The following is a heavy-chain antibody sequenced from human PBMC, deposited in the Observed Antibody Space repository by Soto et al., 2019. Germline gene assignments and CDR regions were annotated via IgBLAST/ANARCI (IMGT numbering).Heavy chain of an antibody. J-gene: IGHJ4*02. CDR2: IRSKAEGGTT. Sequence: GGSLRLSCAASGFTFSSYSLNWVRQAPGKGLEWVGFIRSKAEGGTTENATSVKDRLTISRDDSKSIAYLQMNSLKTDDTAVYYCTRWKGSYSDYWGLRTLVTVSS. CDR1: GFTFSSYS. CDR3: TRWKGSYSDY. V-gene: IGHV3-49*04. D-gene: IGHD1-1*01.